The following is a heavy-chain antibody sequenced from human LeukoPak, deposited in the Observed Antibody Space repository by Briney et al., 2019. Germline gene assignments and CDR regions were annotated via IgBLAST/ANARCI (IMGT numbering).Heavy chain of an antibody. J-gene: IGHJ3*02. Sequence: SQTLSLTCAISGDSVSSNSAAWNWIRQSPSRGLEWLGRTYYRSKWYNDYAVSVKSRITINPDTSKNQFSLQLNSVTPEDTAVYYCARGGRYYYDSSGYSSDDAFDIWGQGTMVTVSS. CDR2: TYYRSKWYN. D-gene: IGHD3-22*01. V-gene: IGHV6-1*01. CDR3: ARGGRYYYDSSGYSSDDAFDI. CDR1: GDSVSSNSAA.